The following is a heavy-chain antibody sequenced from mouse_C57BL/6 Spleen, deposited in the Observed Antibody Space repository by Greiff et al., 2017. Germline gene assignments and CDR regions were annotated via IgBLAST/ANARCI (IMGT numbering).Heavy chain of an antibody. CDR3: AREGDVGWFAY. D-gene: IGHD3-3*01. J-gene: IGHJ3*01. CDR2: ISYDGSN. CDR1: GYSITSGYY. Sequence: VQLQQSGPGLVKPSQSLSLTCSVTGYSITSGYYWNWLRQFPGNKLEWMGYISYDGSNNYNPSLKNRISITRDTSKNQFFLKLNSVTTEDTATYYCAREGDVGWFAYWGQGTLVTVSA. V-gene: IGHV3-6*01.